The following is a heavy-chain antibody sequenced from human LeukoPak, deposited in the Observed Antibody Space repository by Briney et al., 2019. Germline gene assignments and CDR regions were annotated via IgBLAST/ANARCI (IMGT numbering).Heavy chain of an antibody. D-gene: IGHD5-12*01. CDR1: GFTFSSYS. CDR2: ISSSSSYI. Sequence: GGSLRLSCAASGFTFSSYSMNWVRQAPGKGLEWVSSISSSSSYIYYADSVKGRFTISRENAKNSLYLQMNSLRAGDTAVYYCARGRPWASGYGYSPNYGMDVWGQGTTVNVSS. J-gene: IGHJ6*02. CDR3: ARGRPWASGYGYSPNYGMDV. V-gene: IGHV3-21*01.